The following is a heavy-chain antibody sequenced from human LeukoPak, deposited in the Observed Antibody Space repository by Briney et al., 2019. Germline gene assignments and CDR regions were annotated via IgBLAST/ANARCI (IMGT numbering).Heavy chain of an antibody. D-gene: IGHD3-10*01. CDR3: ARSARWFGDLPVAFDI. V-gene: IGHV7-4-1*02. CDR1: GYTFTSYA. Sequence: ASVKVSCKASGYTFTSYAMNWVRQAPGQGLEWMGWINTNTGNPTYAQGFTGRFVFSFDTSVSTAYLQISSLKAEDTAVYYCARSARWFGDLPVAFDIWGQGTMVTVS. CDR2: INTNTGNP. J-gene: IGHJ3*02.